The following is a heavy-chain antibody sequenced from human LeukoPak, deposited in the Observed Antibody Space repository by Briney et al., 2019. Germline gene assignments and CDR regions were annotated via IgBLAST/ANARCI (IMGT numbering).Heavy chain of an antibody. J-gene: IGHJ3*02. CDR1: GGSISSSSYY. CDR2: IYYSGST. Sequence: PSETLSLTCTVSGGSISSSSYYWGWIRQPPGKGLEWIGSIYYSGSTYYNPSLKSRVTISVDTSKNQFSLELSSVTAADTAVYYCARHTCGGGSCYFPGGAFDIWGQGTMVTVSS. CDR3: ARHTCGGGSCYFPGGAFDI. V-gene: IGHV4-39*01. D-gene: IGHD2-15*01.